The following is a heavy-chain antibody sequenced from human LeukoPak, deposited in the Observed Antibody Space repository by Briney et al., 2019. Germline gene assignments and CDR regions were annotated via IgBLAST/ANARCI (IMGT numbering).Heavy chain of an antibody. CDR3: ARSGAETFDI. D-gene: IGHD3-10*01. J-gene: IGHJ3*02. V-gene: IGHV4-39*07. CDR1: GGSISSSTYY. CDR2: ISYSGST. Sequence: SETLSLTCTVSGGSISSSTYYWGWIRQPPGKGLEWIGNISYSGSTYYNPSLENRVTISLDLSKNQFSLKLTSVTAADTAVFYCARSGAETFDIWGQGTMVTVSS.